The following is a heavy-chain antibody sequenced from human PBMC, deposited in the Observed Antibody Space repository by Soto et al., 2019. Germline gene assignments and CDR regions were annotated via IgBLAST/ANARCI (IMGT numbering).Heavy chain of an antibody. V-gene: IGHV3-33*01. CDR2: IWYDGSNK. Sequence: PGWSLRLSCSASVFSFSKYAMHWCRQAPGKGLEWVAVIWYDGSNKYYADSVKGRFTISKDNSQTTVYLQMNSLRAEDTAVYYCTRDPYGGSRYYFDSWGQGTLVTVSS. J-gene: IGHJ4*02. CDR1: VFSFSKYA. CDR3: TRDPYGGSRYYFDS. D-gene: IGHD1-26*01.